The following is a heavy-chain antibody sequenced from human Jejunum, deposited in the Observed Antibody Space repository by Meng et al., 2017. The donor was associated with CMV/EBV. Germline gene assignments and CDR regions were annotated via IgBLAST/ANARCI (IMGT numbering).Heavy chain of an antibody. CDR3: ARYSTSNAFDL. J-gene: IGHJ3*01. CDR1: GLTYSNYE. D-gene: IGHD5-18*01. Sequence: AASGLTYSNYEMIWVRQAPGKGLEWVSYMSSSGRNIYYADSVKGRFTISRDIGKNALYLQMDSLRAEDTAVYYCARYSTSNAFDLWGQGTMVTVSS. CDR2: MSSSGRNI. V-gene: IGHV3-48*03.